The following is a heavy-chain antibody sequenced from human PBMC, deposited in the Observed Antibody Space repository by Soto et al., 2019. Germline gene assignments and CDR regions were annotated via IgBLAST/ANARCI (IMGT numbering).Heavy chain of an antibody. Sequence: GGSLRLSCAASGFTLSDYYMSRIRQAPGKGLEWVSYISSSGSTIYYADSVKGRFTISRDNAKNSLYLQMNSLRAEDTAVYYCAREFRYSYDSGDWGQGTLVTVSS. CDR1: GFTLSDYY. V-gene: IGHV3-11*01. CDR2: ISSSGSTI. J-gene: IGHJ4*01. CDR3: AREFRYSYDSGD. D-gene: IGHD5-18*01.